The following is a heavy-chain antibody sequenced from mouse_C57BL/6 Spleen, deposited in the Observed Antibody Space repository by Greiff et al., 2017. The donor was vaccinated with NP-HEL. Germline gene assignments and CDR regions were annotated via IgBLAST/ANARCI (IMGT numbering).Heavy chain of an antibody. J-gene: IGHJ2*01. Sequence: QVQLQQPGAELVMPGASVKLSCKASGYTFTSYWMHWVKQRPGQGLEWIGEIDPSDSYTNYNLKFKGKSTLTVDKSSSTAYMQLSSLTSEDSAVYYCARSYYYGSLDYWGQGTTLTVSS. CDR1: GYTFTSYW. D-gene: IGHD1-1*01. CDR2: IDPSDSYT. V-gene: IGHV1-69*01. CDR3: ARSYYYGSLDY.